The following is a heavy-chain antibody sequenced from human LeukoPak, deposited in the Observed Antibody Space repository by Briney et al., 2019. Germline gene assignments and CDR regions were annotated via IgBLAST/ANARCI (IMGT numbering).Heavy chain of an antibody. CDR2: NSGSGGST. CDR1: GFTSSSDA. D-gene: IGHD6-19*01. J-gene: IGHJ4*02. CDR3: ANSATVAGTRVFDY. Sequence: GRSLRLSCAPSGFTSSSDAMSWVRQAPGKGLERVSANSGSGGSTYYARSVKGRFPISRDNSKNTLYLQMNSVRAEDTAVYYCANSATVAGTRVFDYWGQGTLVTVSS. V-gene: IGHV3-23*01.